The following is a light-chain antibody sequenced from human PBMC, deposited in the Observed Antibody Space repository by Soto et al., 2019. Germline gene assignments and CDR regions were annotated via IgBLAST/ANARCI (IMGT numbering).Light chain of an antibody. CDR2: GAS. Sequence: VMTQSPVSLSVSPGERATLSCRASQSVSSNLAWLQQKPGQAPRLLIYGASSRATGIPDRFSGSGSGTDFTLTISRLEPEDFAVYYCQQYGSSPQTFGQGTKVDI. V-gene: IGKV3-20*01. CDR1: QSVSSN. CDR3: QQYGSSPQT. J-gene: IGKJ1*01.